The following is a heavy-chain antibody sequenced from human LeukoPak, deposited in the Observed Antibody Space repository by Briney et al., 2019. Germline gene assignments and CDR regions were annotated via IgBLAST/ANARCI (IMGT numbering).Heavy chain of an antibody. CDR2: INPNSGGT. Sequence: ASVKVSCKASGYTFTGYYMHWVRQAPGQGLEWMGWINPNSGGTNYAQKFQGRVTMTRDTSISTAYMELSRLRSDDTAVYYCARDEESYDLSYDYYYMDVWGKGTTVTISS. V-gene: IGHV1-2*02. CDR1: GYTFTGYY. J-gene: IGHJ6*03. D-gene: IGHD3-3*01. CDR3: ARDEESYDLSYDYYYMDV.